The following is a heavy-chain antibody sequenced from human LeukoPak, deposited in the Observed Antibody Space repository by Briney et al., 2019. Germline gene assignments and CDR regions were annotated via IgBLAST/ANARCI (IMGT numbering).Heavy chain of an antibody. D-gene: IGHD3-22*01. Sequence: RGSLRLSCAASGFTFSSYEMNWVRQAPGKGLEWVSYISSSGSTIYYADSVKGRFTISRDNAKNSLYLQMNSLRAEDTAVYYCARGAYYYDSSGYRDYWGQGTLVTVSS. V-gene: IGHV3-48*03. CDR1: GFTFSSYE. CDR2: ISSSGSTI. CDR3: ARGAYYYDSSGYRDY. J-gene: IGHJ4*02.